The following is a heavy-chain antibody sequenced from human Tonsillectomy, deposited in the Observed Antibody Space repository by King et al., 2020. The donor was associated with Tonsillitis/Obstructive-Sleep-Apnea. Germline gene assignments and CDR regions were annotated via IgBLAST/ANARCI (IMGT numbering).Heavy chain of an antibody. CDR2: IYSGGST. Sequence: VQLVESGGGLIQPGGSLRLSCPASGFTVSSNYMSWVRQAPGKGLEWVSVIYSGGSTYYADSVKGRFTISRDNSKNTLYLQMNSLRAEDTAVYYCARAYYDFWSGYSPGNYYFDYWGQGTLVTVSS. CDR3: ARAYYDFWSGYSPGNYYFDY. D-gene: IGHD3-3*01. CDR1: GFTVSSNY. V-gene: IGHV3-53*01. J-gene: IGHJ4*02.